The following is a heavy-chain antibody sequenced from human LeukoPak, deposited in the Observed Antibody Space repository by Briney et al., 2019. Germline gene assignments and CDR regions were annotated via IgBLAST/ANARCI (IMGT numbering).Heavy chain of an antibody. CDR2: ISSNGGSP. J-gene: IGHJ6*03. CDR1: GFTFSNYA. CDR3: AKGGRASYYYCMDV. V-gene: IGHV3-64*01. Sequence: GGSLRLSCAASGFTFSNYAMYWVRQAPGKGLEYVSAISSNGGSPYYANSVKDRFTISRDNSKNTLYLQMNSLRAEDTAVYYCAKGGRASYYYCMDVWGKGTTVTVSS. D-gene: IGHD3-16*01.